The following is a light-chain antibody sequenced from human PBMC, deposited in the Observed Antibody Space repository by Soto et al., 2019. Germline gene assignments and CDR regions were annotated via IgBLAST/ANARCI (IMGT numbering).Light chain of an antibody. Sequence: QSVLTQPASVSGSPGQSITISCTGTSSDVGGYNYVSWYQQHPGKAPKLMIYDVSNRPSGVSNLFSGSKSGNTASLTISGLQAEDEADYYCSSYTSSSTSWVFGGGTNMTVL. J-gene: IGLJ2*01. CDR1: SSDVGGYNY. CDR3: SSYTSSSTSWV. V-gene: IGLV2-14*01. CDR2: DVS.